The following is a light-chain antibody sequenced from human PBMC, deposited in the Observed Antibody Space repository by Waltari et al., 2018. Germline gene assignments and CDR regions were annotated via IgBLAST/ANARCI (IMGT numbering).Light chain of an antibody. CDR1: SGHSSTV. CDR3: QTGGHGTWL. V-gene: IGLV4-69*02. Sequence: QLVLTQSPSASASLVASVKLTCTLTSGHSSTVIAWPTQQPEKGPRFLMKVNSDGSHSKGDEIPDRFSGSSSGAERYLTISSLQSEDEADYYCQTGGHGTWLFGGGTKLTVL. CDR2: VNSDGSH. J-gene: IGLJ3*02.